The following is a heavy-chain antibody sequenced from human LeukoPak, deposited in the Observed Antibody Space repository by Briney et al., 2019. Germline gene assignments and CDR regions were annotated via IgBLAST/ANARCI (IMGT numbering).Heavy chain of an antibody. D-gene: IGHD3-9*01. CDR3: ARSPAHFDILTGYYLANWFDP. J-gene: IGHJ5*02. CDR1: GYTFTSYG. CDR2: ISAYNGNT. Sequence: ASVEVSCKASGYTFTSYGISWVRQAPGQGLEWMGWISAYNGNTNYAQKLQGGVTMTTDTSTSTAYMELRNLRSDDTAVYYCARSPAHFDILTGYYLANWFDPWGQGTLVTVSS. V-gene: IGHV1-18*01.